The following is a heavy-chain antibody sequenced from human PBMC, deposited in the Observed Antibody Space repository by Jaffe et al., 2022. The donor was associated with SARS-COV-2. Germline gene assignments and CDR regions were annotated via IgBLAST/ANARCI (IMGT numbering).Heavy chain of an antibody. D-gene: IGHD1-26*01. Sequence: EVQLVESGGGLAQPGGSLRLSCAASGFTFSTYAMSWVRQAPGKGLEWISTITRGGNNAYYADSVTGRFSISRDDSENTLYLQMYSLRADDTAVYYCASHRWDVAYYHYSMDVRGKGTAVTVSS. V-gene: IGHV3-23*04. CDR3: ASHRWDVAYYHYSMDV. J-gene: IGHJ6*03. CDR1: GFTFSTYA. CDR2: ITRGGNNA.